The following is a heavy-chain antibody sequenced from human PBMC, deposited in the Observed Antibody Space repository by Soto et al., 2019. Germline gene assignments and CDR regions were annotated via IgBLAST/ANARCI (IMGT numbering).Heavy chain of an antibody. J-gene: IGHJ6*02. D-gene: IGHD3-22*01. V-gene: IGHV3-30*01. Sequence: GGSLRLSCAASGFTFSSYAMHWVRQAPGKGLEWVAVTSYDGSNKYYADYVKGRFTISRDNSKNTLYLQMNSLRAEDTAVYYCAIFRFYYDSSGYSPGDYGMDVWGQGTTVTVSS. CDR3: AIFRFYYDSSGYSPGDYGMDV. CDR2: TSYDGSNK. CDR1: GFTFSSYA.